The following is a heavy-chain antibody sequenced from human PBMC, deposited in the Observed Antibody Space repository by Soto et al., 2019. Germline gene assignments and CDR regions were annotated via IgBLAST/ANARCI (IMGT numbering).Heavy chain of an antibody. CDR3: ARDVDSCSNGVCLGSDACDI. J-gene: IGHJ3*02. CDR2: INNDGSST. CDR1: GFTFTTHW. D-gene: IGHD2-8*01. Sequence: EVQLVESGGGLIQPGGSLRLSCAASGFTFTTHWMHWIRQAPGKGLVWVSRINNDGSSTDYADYVKGRFTISRDNAKNTLHLQMNSLRAEDTAVYYCARDVDSCSNGVCLGSDACDIWVQGTMVSVST. V-gene: IGHV3-74*01.